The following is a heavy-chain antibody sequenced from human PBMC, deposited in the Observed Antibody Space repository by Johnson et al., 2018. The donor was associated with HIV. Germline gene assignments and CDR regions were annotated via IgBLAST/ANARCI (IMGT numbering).Heavy chain of an antibody. Sequence: QVQLVESGGGVVQPERSLRLSCAASGFTFSSYAMHWVRQAPGKGLEWVACISYDGSNKHYAGSVKGRFTISRDNSKNSLYLQMNSLRAEDTAVYYCARAGLDAFDIWGQGTMVTVSS. CDR3: ARAGLDAFDI. CDR2: ISYDGSNK. V-gene: IGHV3-30*04. CDR1: GFTFSSYA. J-gene: IGHJ3*02.